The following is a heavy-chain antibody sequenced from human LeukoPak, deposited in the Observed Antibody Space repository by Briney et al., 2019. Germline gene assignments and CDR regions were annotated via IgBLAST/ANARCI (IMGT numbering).Heavy chain of an antibody. V-gene: IGHV3-23*01. D-gene: IGHD2-15*01. CDR3: ARARPYCSGGSCYDAFDI. Sequence: QPGGSLRLSCAASGFTFSSYAMGWVRQAPGKGLEWVSSIKGGGGDPFYADSVRGRFTISRDNSKNTLYLQLNSLRSEDTAVYYCARARPYCSGGSCYDAFDIWGQGTMVTVSS. CDR2: IKGGGGDP. CDR1: GFTFSSYA. J-gene: IGHJ3*02.